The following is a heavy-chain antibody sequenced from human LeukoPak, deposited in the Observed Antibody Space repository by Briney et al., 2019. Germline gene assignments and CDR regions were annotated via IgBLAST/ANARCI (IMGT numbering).Heavy chain of an antibody. CDR2: IWYDGSNK. J-gene: IGHJ4*02. Sequence: PGRSLRLSCAASGFTFSSYGMHWVRQAPGKGLEWVAVIWYDGSNKYYADSVKGRFTISRDNSKNTLYLQMNSLRAEDTAVYYCARGRYSSSWKYYFDYWGQGTLVTVSS. CDR1: GFTFSSYG. V-gene: IGHV3-33*01. CDR3: ARGRYSSSWKYYFDY. D-gene: IGHD6-13*01.